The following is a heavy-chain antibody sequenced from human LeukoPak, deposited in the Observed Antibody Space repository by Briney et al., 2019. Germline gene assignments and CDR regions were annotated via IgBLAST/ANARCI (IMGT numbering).Heavy chain of an antibody. CDR2: IIPIFGTA. CDR3: ATYCTNGVCNFDY. J-gene: IGHJ4*02. V-gene: IGHV1-69*05. CDR1: GGTFSSYA. D-gene: IGHD2-8*01. Sequence: AASVKVSCKASGGTFSSYAISWVRQAPGQGLEWMGGIIPIFGTANYAQKFQGRVTITTDESTSTAYMELSSLRSEDTAVYYCATYCTNGVCNFDYWGQGTLVTVSS.